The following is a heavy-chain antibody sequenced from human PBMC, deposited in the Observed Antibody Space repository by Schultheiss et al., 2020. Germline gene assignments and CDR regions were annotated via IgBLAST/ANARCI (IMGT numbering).Heavy chain of an antibody. J-gene: IGHJ4*02. Sequence: SDTLSLTCTVSGGSISSSSYYWGWIRQPPGKGLEWIGSIYYSGSTYYNPSLKSRVTISVDTSKNQFSLKLSSVTAADTAVYYCARQWGKNDPLDYWGQGTLVTVSS. CDR3: ARQWGKNDPLDY. V-gene: IGHV4-39*01. CDR2: IYYSGST. CDR1: GGSISSSSYY. D-gene: IGHD3-16*01.